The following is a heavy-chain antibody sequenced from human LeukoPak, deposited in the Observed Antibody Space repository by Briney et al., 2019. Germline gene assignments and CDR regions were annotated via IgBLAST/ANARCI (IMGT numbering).Heavy chain of an antibody. Sequence: SETLSLTCTVSGVSISSTSYYWVWIRQPPGNGLVWVGSISDNATTYYTPSLKSRVTIPVDTSNSQFSLKLNSVTAADTAVYYCARLRGYSYAGDYWGQGTLVTVSS. J-gene: IGHJ4*02. V-gene: IGHV4-39*01. CDR2: ISDNATT. CDR1: GVSISSTSYY. D-gene: IGHD5-18*01. CDR3: ARLRGYSYAGDY.